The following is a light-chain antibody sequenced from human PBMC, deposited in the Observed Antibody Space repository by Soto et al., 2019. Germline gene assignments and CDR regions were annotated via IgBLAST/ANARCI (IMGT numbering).Light chain of an antibody. CDR2: DAS. Sequence: IVLPQSPAPLSLSSGEKGTLFRRASQSVSTSLAWYQQKAGQAPRLLIYDASKRASGFPARFSGSGSGTDFTLTISRLEPEDFAVFYCQQYGSSITFGQGTRLEIK. V-gene: IGKV3-20*01. J-gene: IGKJ5*01. CDR1: QSVSTS. CDR3: QQYGSSIT.